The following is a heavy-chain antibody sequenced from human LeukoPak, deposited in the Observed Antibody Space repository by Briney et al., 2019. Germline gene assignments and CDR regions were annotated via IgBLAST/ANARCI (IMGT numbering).Heavy chain of an antibody. CDR1: GFTFSDYY. D-gene: IGHD5-12*01. J-gene: IGHJ5*02. CDR3: VTDSAIALSGS. Sequence: GGSLRLSCAASGFTFSDYYMSWIRQAPGKGLEWVAVISSSGTNTYYADTVRGRFTISRDNSKNTLYLQMNSLRVDDTAVCYCVTDSAIALSGSWGPGTLVTVSS. V-gene: IGHV3-30*03. CDR2: ISSSGTNT.